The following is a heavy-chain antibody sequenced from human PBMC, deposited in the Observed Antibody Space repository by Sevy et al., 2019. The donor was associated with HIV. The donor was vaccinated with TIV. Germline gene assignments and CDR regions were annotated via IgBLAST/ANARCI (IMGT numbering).Heavy chain of an antibody. Sequence: GSLRLSCAASGFIFSSYGMHWVRQAPGKGLEWLTFIRNDGSNKYYPDSVKGRFTISRDNSKNMVYLQMNSLRPEDTAVYYCAKTPHPAVTISYGLDVWGQGTTVTVSS. CDR1: GFIFSSYG. D-gene: IGHD4-17*01. J-gene: IGHJ6*02. CDR2: IRNDGSNK. CDR3: AKTPHPAVTISYGLDV. V-gene: IGHV3-30*02.